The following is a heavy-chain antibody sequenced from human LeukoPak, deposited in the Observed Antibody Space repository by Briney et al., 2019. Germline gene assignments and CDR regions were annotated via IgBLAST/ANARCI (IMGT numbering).Heavy chain of an antibody. J-gene: IGHJ4*02. CDR3: ARDHPRGVGATWKYYFDY. CDR2: INPNSGGT. V-gene: IGHV1-2*02. CDR1: GYTFTCYY. Sequence: ASVKVSCKASGYTFTCYYMHWVGQAPGQGGEGMGWINPNSGGTNYAQKFQGRVTMTRDRSISTAYMELRRLRGDDTAVYYCARDHPRGVGATWKYYFDYWGQGTLVTVSS. D-gene: IGHD1-26*01.